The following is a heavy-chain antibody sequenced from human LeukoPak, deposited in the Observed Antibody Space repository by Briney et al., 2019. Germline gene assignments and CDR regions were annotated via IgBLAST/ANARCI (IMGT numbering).Heavy chain of an antibody. D-gene: IGHD3-22*01. CDR3: ASGRPSYYYDSIGIRFDP. CDR1: GDSISSSSDF. V-gene: IGHV4-39*07. J-gene: IGHJ5*02. Sequence: SETLSLTCPVSGDSISSSSDFWGWIRQPPGKGLEWIGSIYYGGSTNYNPSLKSRVTISVDTSKNQLSLKVRSVTAADTAVYYCASGRPSYYYDSIGIRFDPWGQGTLVTVSS. CDR2: IYYGGST.